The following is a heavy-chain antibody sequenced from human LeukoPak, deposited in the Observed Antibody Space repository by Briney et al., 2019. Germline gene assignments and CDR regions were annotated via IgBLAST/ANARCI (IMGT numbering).Heavy chain of an antibody. CDR3: ARDCPISPGEYQLPLWFDP. CDR2: IYTSGST. V-gene: IGHV4-4*07. D-gene: IGHD2-2*01. J-gene: IGHJ5*02. Sequence: KPSETLSLTCTVSGGSISSYYWSWIRQPAGKGLEWIGRIYTSGSTNYNPSLKSRVTMSVDTSKNQFSLKLSSVTAADTAVYYCARDCPISPGEYQLPLWFDPWGQGTLVTVSS. CDR1: GGSISSYY.